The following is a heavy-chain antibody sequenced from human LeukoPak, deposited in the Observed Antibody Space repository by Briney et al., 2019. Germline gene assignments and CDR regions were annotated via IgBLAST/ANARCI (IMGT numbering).Heavy chain of an antibody. V-gene: IGHV1-18*01. CDR1: GYNFMSHG. Sequence: ASVRVSCKAYGYNFMSHGISWVRQAPGQGLEWMGWISGDSSNTNYAQRLQGRVTMTTDTSTTTAYMELRSLRSDDTAVYYCARATGTWGHDGFDIWGQGTMVTVPS. CDR3: ARATGTWGHDGFDI. D-gene: IGHD3-16*01. J-gene: IGHJ3*02. CDR2: ISGDSSNT.